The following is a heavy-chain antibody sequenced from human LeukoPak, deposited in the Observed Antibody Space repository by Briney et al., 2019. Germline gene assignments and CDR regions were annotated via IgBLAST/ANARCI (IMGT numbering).Heavy chain of an antibody. D-gene: IGHD2-15*01. J-gene: IGHJ3*02. CDR1: GASIRSGDYY. CDR2: IYDSGST. V-gene: IGHV4-30-4*01. Sequence: SETLSLTCTVSGASIRSGDYYWSWIRQPPGKGLEWIGYIYDSGSTYYNPSLKSRITISVDTSENRFSLKLSSVTATDTAVYYCVRDCSGGSCYGAFDIWGQGTMVTVSS. CDR3: VRDCSGGSCYGAFDI.